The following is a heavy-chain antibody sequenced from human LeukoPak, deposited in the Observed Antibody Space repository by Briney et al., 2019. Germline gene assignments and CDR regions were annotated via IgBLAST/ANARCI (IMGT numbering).Heavy chain of an antibody. CDR1: GSSFTTSSYY. CDR3: ARHPRQLALWGIDY. D-gene: IGHD6-13*01. CDR2: IYYSGST. Sequence: SETLSLTCTVSGSSFTTSSYYWGWIRQPPGKGLEWIGSIYYSGSTYYNPSLNSRVTISVDTSKNQFSLKLSSVTAADTAVYYCARHPRQLALWGIDYWGQGTLVTVSS. J-gene: IGHJ4*02. V-gene: IGHV4-39*01.